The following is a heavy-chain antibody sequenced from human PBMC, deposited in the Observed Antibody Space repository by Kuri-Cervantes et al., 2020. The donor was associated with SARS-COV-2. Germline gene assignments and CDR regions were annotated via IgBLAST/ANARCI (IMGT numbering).Heavy chain of an antibody. J-gene: IGHJ4*02. CDR1: GGSISSGSYY. D-gene: IGHD3-10*01. Sequence: SETLSLTCTVSGGSISSGSYYWSWIRQPAGKGLEWIGYIYTSGSTNYNPSPKSRVTISVDTSKNQFSLKLSSVTAADTAVYYCARSQSLWFGERRYYFDYWGQGTLVTVSS. CDR3: ARSQSLWFGERRYYFDY. V-gene: IGHV4-61*10. CDR2: IYTSGST.